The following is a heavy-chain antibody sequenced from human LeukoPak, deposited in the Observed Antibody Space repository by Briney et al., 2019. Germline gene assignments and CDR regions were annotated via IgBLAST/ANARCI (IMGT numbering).Heavy chain of an antibody. CDR3: AREGHDIAATITGEIDY. V-gene: IGHV3-11*04. CDR2: ISSSGSTI. D-gene: IGHD5-12*01. Sequence: GGSLRLSCAASGFTFSDYYMSWIRQAPGKGLEWVSYISSSGSTIYYADSVKGRFTISRDNAKNSLYLQMNSLRAEDTAVYYCAREGHDIAATITGEIDYWGQGTLVTVSS. J-gene: IGHJ4*02. CDR1: GFTFSDYY.